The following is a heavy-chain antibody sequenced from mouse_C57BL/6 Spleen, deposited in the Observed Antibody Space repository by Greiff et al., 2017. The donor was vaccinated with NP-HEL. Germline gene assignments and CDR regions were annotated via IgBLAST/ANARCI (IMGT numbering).Heavy chain of an antibody. V-gene: IGHV1-50*01. CDR3: ARRWLRDYYAMDY. CDR1: GYTFTSYW. D-gene: IGHD2-2*01. J-gene: IGHJ4*01. Sequence: QVQLQQPGAELVKPGASVKLSCKASGYTFTSYWMQWVKQRPGQGLEWIGEIDPSDSYTNYNQKFKGKATLTVDTSSSTAYMQLSSLTSEDSAVYYCARRWLRDYYAMDYWGQGTSVTVSS. CDR2: IDPSDSYT.